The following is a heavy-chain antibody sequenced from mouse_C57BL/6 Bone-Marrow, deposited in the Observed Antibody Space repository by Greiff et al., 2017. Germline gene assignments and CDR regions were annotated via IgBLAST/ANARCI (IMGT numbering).Heavy chain of an antibody. V-gene: IGHV1-54*01. Sequence: QVQLQQSGAELVRPGTSVKVSCKASGYAFTNYLIEWVKQRPGQGLEWIGVINPGSGGTNYNEKFKGKATLTADKSSSTAYMQLSSLTSEDSAVYVCARTAQATHDFDYGGQGTTLTVSS. CDR2: INPGSGGT. CDR1: GYAFTNYL. D-gene: IGHD3-2*02. CDR3: ARTAQATHDFDY. J-gene: IGHJ2*01.